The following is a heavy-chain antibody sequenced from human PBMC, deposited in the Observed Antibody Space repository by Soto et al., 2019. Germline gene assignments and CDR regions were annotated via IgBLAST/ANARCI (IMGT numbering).Heavy chain of an antibody. CDR3: ATAYVSGFDP. CDR1: GYPFSKYG. J-gene: IGHJ5*02. V-gene: IGHV1-18*04. Sequence: QLQLVQSGAEVERPGASVRVSCKAYGYPFSKYGISWIRQAPGQGLEWMGWFKPDNGDTNYAQKFQDRVTMTTHTPSNAAYMERRSLRSDDTAVYYCATAYVSGFDPWGQGTLVSVSS. D-gene: IGHD3-16*01. CDR2: FKPDNGDT.